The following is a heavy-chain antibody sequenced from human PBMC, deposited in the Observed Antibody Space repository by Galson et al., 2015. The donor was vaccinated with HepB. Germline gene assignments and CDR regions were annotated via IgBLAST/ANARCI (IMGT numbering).Heavy chain of an antibody. V-gene: IGHV3-7*03. J-gene: IGHJ5*02. CDR2: IKQDRSEK. CDR1: GFTFSIYW. Sequence: SLRLSCAASGFTFSIYWMSWVRQAPGKGLEWVANIKQDRSEKYYVDSVKGRFTISRDNAKNSLYLQMNSLRAEDTAVYYCARIPCSGYYYCWFDPWGQGTLVTVSS. D-gene: IGHD3-22*01. CDR3: ARIPCSGYYYCWFDP.